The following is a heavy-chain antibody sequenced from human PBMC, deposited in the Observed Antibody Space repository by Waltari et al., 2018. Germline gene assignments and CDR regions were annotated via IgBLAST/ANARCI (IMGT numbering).Heavy chain of an antibody. D-gene: IGHD3-22*01. CDR1: GGSISGYY. CDR2: IYYSGST. V-gene: IGHV4-59*01. Sequence: QVQLQESGPGLVKPSETLSLTCTVSGGSISGYYWSWIRQPPGKGLEWIGYIYYSGSTNYNPSLKSRVTISVDTSKNQFSLKLSSVTAADTAVYYCARGRYYDSSGYYFDAFDIWGQGTMVTVSS. CDR3: ARGRYYDSSGYYFDAFDI. J-gene: IGHJ3*02.